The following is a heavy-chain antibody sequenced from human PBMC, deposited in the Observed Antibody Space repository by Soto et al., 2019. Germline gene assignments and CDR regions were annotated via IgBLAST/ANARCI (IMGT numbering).Heavy chain of an antibody. CDR3: ASHPLNWSDVEC. CDR2: IYYSGSS. Sequence: SETLSLTCTVSGGCITSSEYYWAWIRQPPGKGLQFVGTIYYSGSSYSNPSLKSRLSMSVDTSKNQFSLTMKSVTAADTGVYYCASHPLNWSDVECWGQKGLVIVSS. V-gene: IGHV4-39*01. CDR1: GGCITSSEYY. D-gene: IGHD1-1*01. J-gene: IGHJ4*02.